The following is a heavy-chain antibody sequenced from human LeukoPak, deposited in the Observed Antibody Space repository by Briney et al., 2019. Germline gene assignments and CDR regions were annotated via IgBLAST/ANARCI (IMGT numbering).Heavy chain of an antibody. V-gene: IGHV4-34*01. CDR2: INHSGST. CDR1: GGSFSGYY. Sequence: SETLSLTCAVYGGSFSGYYWSWIRQPPGKGLEWIGEINHSGSTNYNPSLKSRVTISVDTSKNQFSLKLSSVTAADTAVYYCARDSYDSDYWGQGTLVTVSS. D-gene: IGHD3-3*01. CDR3: ARDSYDSDY. J-gene: IGHJ4*02.